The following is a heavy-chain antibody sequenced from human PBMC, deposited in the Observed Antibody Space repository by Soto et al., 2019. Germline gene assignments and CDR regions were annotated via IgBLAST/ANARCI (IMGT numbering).Heavy chain of an antibody. V-gene: IGHV3-33*01. J-gene: IGHJ6*03. Sequence: GGSLRLSCAASGFTFSSYGMHWVRQAPGKGLEWVAVIWYDGSQKYYADSVKGRFTISRDNSKNTLYLQMNSLRAEDTAVYYCARERGVTTPSLYYYYYMDVWGKGTTVTVSS. CDR1: GFTFSSYG. CDR3: ARERGVTTPSLYYYYYMDV. D-gene: IGHD4-17*01. CDR2: IWYDGSQK.